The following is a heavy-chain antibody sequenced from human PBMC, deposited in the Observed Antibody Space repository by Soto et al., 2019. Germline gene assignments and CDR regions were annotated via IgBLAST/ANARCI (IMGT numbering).Heavy chain of an antibody. Sequence: GESLKISCAASGFIVSSSYMSWVRQAPGKGLEWVSIIYNDGSTYYADSVKGRFTISRDNSKNTIYLQILSLRAEDTAVYYCARDSYTRYWGQGTLVTVSS. CDR3: ARDSYTRY. CDR2: IYNDGST. CDR1: GFIVSSSY. J-gene: IGHJ4*02. D-gene: IGHD4-4*01. V-gene: IGHV3-66*01.